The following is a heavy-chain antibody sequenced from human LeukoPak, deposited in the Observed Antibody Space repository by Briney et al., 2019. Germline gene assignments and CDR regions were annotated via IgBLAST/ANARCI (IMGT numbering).Heavy chain of an antibody. J-gene: IGHJ3*02. CDR1: GFTFSSYA. Sequence: GGSLRLSCSASGFTFSSYAMSWVRQAPGKGLEWVSAISGSGGSTYYADSVKGRFTISRDNSKNTLYLQMNSLRAEDTVLYFCAKVSAKNAFDIWGQGTMVTVSS. CDR2: ISGSGGST. V-gene: IGHV3-23*01. CDR3: AKVSAKNAFDI. D-gene: IGHD3-10*01.